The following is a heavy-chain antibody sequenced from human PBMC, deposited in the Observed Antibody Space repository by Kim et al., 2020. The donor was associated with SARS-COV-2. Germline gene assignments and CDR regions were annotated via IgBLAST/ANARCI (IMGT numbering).Heavy chain of an antibody. V-gene: IGHV3-66*01. D-gene: IGHD1-20*01. CDR3: ARDITIRSDY. Sequence: GGSLRLSCAASGFTVSSSYMSWVRQAPGKGLEWVSVIYSGGSTYYADSVKGRFTISRDNSKNTVYLQVNSLRAEDTAVYYCARDITIRSDYWGQGTLVTV. CDR1: GFTVSSSY. CDR2: IYSGGST. J-gene: IGHJ4*02.